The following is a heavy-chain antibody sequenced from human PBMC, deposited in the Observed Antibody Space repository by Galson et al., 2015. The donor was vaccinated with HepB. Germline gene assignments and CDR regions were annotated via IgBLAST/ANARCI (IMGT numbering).Heavy chain of an antibody. Sequence: SLRLSCAASGFTFGSYSMNWVRQAPGKGLEWVSYISGDSSTIYYSDSVKGRFTISRDNAKDSLYLQMNSLRAEDTAVYYCASSRSYYDSSDLVWGQGTLVTVSS. J-gene: IGHJ4*02. D-gene: IGHD3-22*01. CDR3: ASSRSYYDSSDLV. CDR1: GFTFGSYS. CDR2: ISGDSSTI. V-gene: IGHV3-48*01.